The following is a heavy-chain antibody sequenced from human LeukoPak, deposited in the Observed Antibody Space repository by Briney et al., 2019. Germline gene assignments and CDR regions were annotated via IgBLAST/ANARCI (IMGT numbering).Heavy chain of an antibody. D-gene: IGHD3-10*01. CDR3: AKYGSGSCLTEY. CDR2: ISSSSSYI. V-gene: IGHV3-21*04. CDR1: GFTFSSYS. Sequence: AGGSLRLSCAASGFTFSSYSMNWVRQAPGKGLEWVSSISSSSSYIYYADSVKGRFTISRDNAKNSLYLQMNSLRAEDTAVYYCAKYGSGSCLTEYWGQGTLVTVSS. J-gene: IGHJ4*02.